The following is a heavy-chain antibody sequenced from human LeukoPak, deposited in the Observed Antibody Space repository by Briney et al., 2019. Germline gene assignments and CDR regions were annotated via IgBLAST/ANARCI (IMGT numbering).Heavy chain of an antibody. J-gene: IGHJ4*02. CDR3: ARHILRGNPFDY. Sequence: QPSETLSLTCTVSGGSISSYYWSWIRQPPGKGLEWIGRIYTSGSTNYNPSLKSRVTISVDTSKNQFSLKLSSVTAADTAVYYCARHILRGNPFDYWGQGTLVTVSS. CDR2: IYTSGST. V-gene: IGHV4-59*08. CDR1: GGSISSYY. D-gene: IGHD3-16*01.